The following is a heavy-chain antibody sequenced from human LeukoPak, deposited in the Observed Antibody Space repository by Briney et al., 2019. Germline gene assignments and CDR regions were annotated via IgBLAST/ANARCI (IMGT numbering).Heavy chain of an antibody. D-gene: IGHD6-19*01. V-gene: IGHV3-30*18. CDR1: GFTFSSYG. Sequence: GGSLRLSCAASGFTFSSYGMHWVRQAPGKGLEWVAVISYDGSNKYYADSVKGRFTISRDNSKNTLYLQMNSLRAEDTAVYYCANIAVAATSPDYWGQGTLVTFSS. J-gene: IGHJ4*02. CDR2: ISYDGSNK. CDR3: ANIAVAATSPDY.